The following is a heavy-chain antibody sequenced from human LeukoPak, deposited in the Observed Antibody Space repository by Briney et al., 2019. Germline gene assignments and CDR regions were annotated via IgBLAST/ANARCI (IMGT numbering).Heavy chain of an antibody. CDR1: GFTFSSYS. CDR3: ARVARCTSCFDVDY. J-gene: IGHJ4*02. D-gene: IGHD2-2*01. V-gene: IGHV3-21*01. Sequence: GGSLRLSCAASGFTFSSYSRNWVRQAPGKGLEWVSSISSSSSYIYYADSVKGRFTISRDNAKNSLYLQMNSLRAGDTAVYYCARVARCTSCFDVDYWGQGTLVTVSS. CDR2: ISSSSSYI.